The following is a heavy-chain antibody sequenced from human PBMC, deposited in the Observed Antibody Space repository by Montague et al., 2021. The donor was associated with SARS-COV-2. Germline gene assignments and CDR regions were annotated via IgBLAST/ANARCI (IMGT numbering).Heavy chain of an antibody. V-gene: IGHV4-39*01. CDR1: GGSISSSSYY. CDR2: IYYSGST. J-gene: IGHJ5*02. CDR3: ARHCVVRGVSAGWFDP. Sequence: SETLSLTCTVSGGSISSSSYYWGWIRQAQGKGLEWFGCIYYSGSTYYNPSLKSRVTISVDTSQNQFSLKLSSVTAADTAVYYCARHCVVRGVSAGWFDPWGQGTLVTVSS. D-gene: IGHD3-10*01.